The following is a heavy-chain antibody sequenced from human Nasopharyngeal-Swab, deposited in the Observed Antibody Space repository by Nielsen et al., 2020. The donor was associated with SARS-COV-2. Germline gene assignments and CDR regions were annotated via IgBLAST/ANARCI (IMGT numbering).Heavy chain of an antibody. Sequence: SETLSLTCSVSGGSISSSSSYWGWIRQPPGKGLERIGSIYYRGSTYYTPSLKSRFTISVDTSKNHFSLKLSTVTAADTAVYYCARAGVDISIGSSGGCFDYWGQGTLVTVSS. CDR1: GGSISSSSSY. D-gene: IGHD3-9*01. J-gene: IGHJ4*02. CDR2: IYYRGST. CDR3: ARAGVDISIGSSGGCFDY. V-gene: IGHV4-39*02.